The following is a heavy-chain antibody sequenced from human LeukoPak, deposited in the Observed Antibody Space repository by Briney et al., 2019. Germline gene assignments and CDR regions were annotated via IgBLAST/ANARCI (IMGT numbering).Heavy chain of an antibody. CDR3: ARRSADYGDSFDY. D-gene: IGHD4-17*01. Sequence: VESLKISCKGSGYSFTSYWIGWVRQMPGKGLEWMGIIYPGDSDTRYSPSFQGQVTISADKSISAAYLQWNSLKASDTAIYYCARRSADYGDSFDYWGQGTLVTVSS. CDR2: IYPGDSDT. CDR1: GYSFTSYW. J-gene: IGHJ4*02. V-gene: IGHV5-51*01.